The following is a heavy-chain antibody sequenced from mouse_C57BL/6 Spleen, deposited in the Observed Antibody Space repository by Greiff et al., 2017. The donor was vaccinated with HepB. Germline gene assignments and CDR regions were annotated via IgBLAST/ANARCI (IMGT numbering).Heavy chain of an antibody. CDR3: TEGIAWFAY. J-gene: IGHJ3*01. Sequence: VQLQQSGAELVRPGASVKLSCTASGFNIKDDYMHWVKQRPEQGLEWIGWIDPENGDTEYASKFQGKATITADTSSNTAYLQLSSLTSEDTAVYYCTEGIAWFAYWGQVTLVTVSA. V-gene: IGHV14-4*01. CDR2: IDPENGDT. CDR1: GFNIKDDY.